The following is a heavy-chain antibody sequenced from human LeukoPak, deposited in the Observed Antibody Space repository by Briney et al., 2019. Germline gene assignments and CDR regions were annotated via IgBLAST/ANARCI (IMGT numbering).Heavy chain of an antibody. Sequence: SETLSLTCTVSGGSISSYYWSWIRQPPGKGLEWIGYIYYSGSTNYNPSLKSRVTISVDTSKNQFSLKLSSVTAADTAVYYCASWVAGYWYFDLWGRGTLVTVSS. CDR3: ASWVAGYWYFDL. J-gene: IGHJ2*01. CDR1: GGSISSYY. V-gene: IGHV4-59*01. CDR2: IYYSGST. D-gene: IGHD2-15*01.